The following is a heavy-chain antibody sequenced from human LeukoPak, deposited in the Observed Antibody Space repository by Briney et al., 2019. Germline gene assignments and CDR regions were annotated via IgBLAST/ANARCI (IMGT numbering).Heavy chain of an antibody. CDR2: IKQDGSEK. CDR3: ARPLMYYYGSETYFWFDP. D-gene: IGHD3-10*01. CDR1: GFTFGDYA. V-gene: IGHV3-7*01. Sequence: AGGSLRLSCTASGFTFGDYAMSWFRQAPGKGLEWVANIKQDGSEKYYVDSVKGRFTISRDNAKNSLYLQMNSLRAEDTAVYYCARPLMYYYGSETYFWFDPWGQGTLVTVSS. J-gene: IGHJ5*02.